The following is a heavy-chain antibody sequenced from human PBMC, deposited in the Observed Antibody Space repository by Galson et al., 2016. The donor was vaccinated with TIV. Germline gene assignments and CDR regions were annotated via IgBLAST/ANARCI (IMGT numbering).Heavy chain of an antibody. D-gene: IGHD3-10*01. CDR2: INWNGGGT. J-gene: IGHJ6*03. CDR1: GFTFDDHG. V-gene: IGHV3-20*04. CDR3: ARVNGDTAYYFYIDV. Sequence: SLRLSCAASGFTFDDHGMSWVRQPPGKGLEWVSGINWNGGGTAYADSVKGRFTISRDNAKNSLYLQMNSLRVEDTALYFCARVNGDTAYYFYIDVWGKGTTVTVS.